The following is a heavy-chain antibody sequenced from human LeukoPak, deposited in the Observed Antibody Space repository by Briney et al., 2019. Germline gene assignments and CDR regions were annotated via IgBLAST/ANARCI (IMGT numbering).Heavy chain of an antibody. Sequence: SETLSLTCTVSGGSIRSSYYYWGWIRQPPGKGLEWIGSIYDSGSTYYNPSLKSRVTISVDTSKNQFSLKLNSVTAADTAVYYCWAIVTTIKLDFWGQGTLVTVSS. CDR3: WAIVTTIKLDF. D-gene: IGHD5-12*01. CDR1: GGSIRSSYYY. V-gene: IGHV4-39*01. J-gene: IGHJ4*02. CDR2: IYDSGST.